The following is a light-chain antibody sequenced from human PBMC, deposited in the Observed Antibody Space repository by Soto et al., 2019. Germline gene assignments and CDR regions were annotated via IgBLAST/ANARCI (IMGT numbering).Light chain of an antibody. V-gene: IGKV1-39*01. CDR3: QQTYSTPIT. J-gene: IGKJ5*01. CDR1: QTISNT. Sequence: DIQMTQSPSSLSASVGDRVTITCRASQTISNTLNWYQQRPGKPPNLLIYASSTLQSGVPPRSSGGGSGTEFTLTISSLQPEDFATYYCQQTYSTPITFGQGTRLEIK. CDR2: ASS.